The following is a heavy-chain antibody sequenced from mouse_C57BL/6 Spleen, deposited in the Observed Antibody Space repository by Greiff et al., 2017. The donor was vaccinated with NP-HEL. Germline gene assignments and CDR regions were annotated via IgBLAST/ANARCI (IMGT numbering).Heavy chain of an antibody. D-gene: IGHD1-1*02. CDR1: GFSLSTSGMG. J-gene: IGHJ2*01. CDR3: AREGLWYFDY. Sequence: QVTLKESGPGILQSSQTLSLTCSFSGFSLSTSGMGVSWIRQPSGKGLEWLAHIYWDDDKRYNPSLKRRPTISKDTSRNQVFLKITSVDTADTATYYCAREGLWYFDYWGQGTTLTVSS. CDR2: IYWDDDK. V-gene: IGHV8-12*01.